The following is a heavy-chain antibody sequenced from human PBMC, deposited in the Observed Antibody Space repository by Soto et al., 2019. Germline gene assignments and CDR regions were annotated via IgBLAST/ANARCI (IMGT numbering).Heavy chain of an antibody. D-gene: IGHD3-3*01. Sequence: EVQLVESGGGLVQPGGSLRLSCAASGFTVSSFYMTWGRQAPGKGLPWVAVISSGGSTYYADSVKGRFTISRANSKNTLYLEMNSLRAEDTAVYYCARDTFGGAYDFLHGGQGTLVTVSS. CDR2: ISSGGST. V-gene: IGHV3-66*01. J-gene: IGHJ4*02. CDR3: ARDTFGGAYDFLH. CDR1: GFTVSSFY.